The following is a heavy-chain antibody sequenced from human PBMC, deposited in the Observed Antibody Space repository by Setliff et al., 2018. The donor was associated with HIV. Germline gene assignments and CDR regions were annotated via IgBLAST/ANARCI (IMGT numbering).Heavy chain of an antibody. J-gene: IGHJ4*02. CDR1: GGSISNHC. CDR3: ARHLESSGLHGRVFDL. D-gene: IGHD6-19*01. V-gene: IGHV4-59*08. CDR2: IFSTGTT. Sequence: SETLSLTCTVPGGSISNHCWSWIRQPPGKGLEWNGHIFSTGTTNYNTSLKSRVTMSIDTSKSQFSLRLSSVTAADTALYYCARHLESSGLHGRVFDLWGPGSLVTVSS.